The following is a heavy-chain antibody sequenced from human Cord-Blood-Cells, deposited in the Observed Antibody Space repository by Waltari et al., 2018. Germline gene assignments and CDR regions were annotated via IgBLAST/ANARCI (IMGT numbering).Heavy chain of an antibody. J-gene: IGHJ4*02. V-gene: IGHV1-3*01. CDR2: INAGNGNT. CDR3: ARGDRYYGSGSYWRSVDY. D-gene: IGHD3-10*01. CDR1: GYTFTSYA. Sequence: QVQLVQSGAVVKKPGASVKVSCKASGYTFTSYAMHSVRQAPGQRREWMGWINAGNGNTKYSQKFQGRVTITRDTSASTAYMELSSLRSEDTAVYYCARGDRYYGSGSYWRSVDYWGQGTLVTVSS.